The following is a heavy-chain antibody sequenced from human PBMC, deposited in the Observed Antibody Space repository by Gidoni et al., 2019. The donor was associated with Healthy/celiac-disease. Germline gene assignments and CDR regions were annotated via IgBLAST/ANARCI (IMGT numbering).Heavy chain of an antibody. CDR2: IIPIFGTA. Sequence: QVQLVQSGAEVQKPWSSVKVSCKASGGTFSSYAISWVRQAPGQGLEWMGGIIPIFGTANYAQKFQGRVTITADKSTSTAYMELSSLRSEDTAVYYCARGPDYDFWSGEVWWFDPWGQGTLVTVSS. CDR1: GGTFSSYA. J-gene: IGHJ5*02. V-gene: IGHV1-69*06. D-gene: IGHD3-3*01. CDR3: ARGPDYDFWSGEVWWFDP.